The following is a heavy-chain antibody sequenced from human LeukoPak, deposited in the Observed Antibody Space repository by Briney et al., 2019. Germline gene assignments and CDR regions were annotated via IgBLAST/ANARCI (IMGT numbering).Heavy chain of an antibody. V-gene: IGHV3-23*01. D-gene: IGHD3-22*01. CDR1: GFTFSSHG. J-gene: IGHJ3*02. Sequence: GGTLRLSCAASGFTFSSHGINWVRQAPGEGLEWVSGISPSGDITYYTDSVQGRFTISRDNSKNMMYVQMNSLRAEDTAVYYCARGRTAYDRSGWGAFDIWGQGTMVTVSS. CDR3: ARGRTAYDRSGWGAFDI. CDR2: ISPSGDIT.